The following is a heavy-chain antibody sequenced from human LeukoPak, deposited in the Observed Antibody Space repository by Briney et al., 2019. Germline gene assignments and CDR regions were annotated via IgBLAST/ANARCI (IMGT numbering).Heavy chain of an antibody. J-gene: IGHJ6*02. D-gene: IGHD2/OR15-2a*01. V-gene: IGHV3-7*05. CDR2: IKEDESEK. Sequence: GGSLRLSCVASAVTLSSYDMNWVRHAPGIGLEWVANIKEDESEKYYLDSVRGRFTISRDNAKKSLYLQMDSLRAEDTAMYYCARLRVSSYYGMDVWGQGTTVTVSS. CDR3: ARLRVSSYYGMDV. CDR1: AVTLSSYD.